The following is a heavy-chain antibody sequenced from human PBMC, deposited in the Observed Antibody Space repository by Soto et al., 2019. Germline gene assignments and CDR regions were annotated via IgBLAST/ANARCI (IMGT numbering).Heavy chain of an antibody. V-gene: IGHV1-46*01. J-gene: IGHJ5*02. CDR3: ARGFLEWLLYSSWFDP. CDR2: INPSGGST. Sequence: QVQLVQSGAEVKKPGASVKVSCKASGYTFTSYYMHWVRQAPGQGLEWMGIINPSGGSTSYAQKFQGRVTMTRDTSTSTVYMELSSLRSEDTAVYYCARGFLEWLLYSSWFDPWGQGTLVTVSS. CDR1: GYTFTSYY. D-gene: IGHD3-3*01.